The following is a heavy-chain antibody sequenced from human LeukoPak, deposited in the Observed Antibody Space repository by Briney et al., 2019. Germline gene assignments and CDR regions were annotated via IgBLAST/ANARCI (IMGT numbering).Heavy chain of an antibody. V-gene: IGHV4-34*01. Sequence: SETLSLTCAVYGGSFSGYYWSWIRQPPGKXXXXXXXXXXSGSTNYNPSLKSRVTISVDTSKNQFSLKLSSVTAADTAVYYCARAVPAGFGSSWYGGAVDYWGQGTLVTVSS. J-gene: IGHJ4*02. CDR1: GGSFSGYY. CDR3: ARAVPAGFGSSWYGGAVDY. D-gene: IGHD6-13*01. CDR2: XXXSGST.